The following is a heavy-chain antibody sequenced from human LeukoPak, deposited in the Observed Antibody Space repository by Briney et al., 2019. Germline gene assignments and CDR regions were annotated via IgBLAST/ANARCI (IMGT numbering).Heavy chain of an antibody. CDR3: ARNLDIVGAIAGVGYFDY. J-gene: IGHJ4*02. CDR2: ISSSSYI. CDR1: GFTFSSYS. V-gene: IGHV3-21*01. Sequence: GGSLRLSCAASGFTFSSYSMNWVRQAPGKGLEWVSSISSSSYIYYADSVKGRFTISRDNAKNSLYLQMNSLRAEDTAVYYCARNLDIVGAIAGVGYFDYWGQGTLVTVSS. D-gene: IGHD1-26*01.